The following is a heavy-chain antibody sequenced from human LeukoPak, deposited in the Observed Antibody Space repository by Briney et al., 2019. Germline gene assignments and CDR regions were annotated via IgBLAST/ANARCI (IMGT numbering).Heavy chain of an antibody. J-gene: IGHJ4*02. CDR2: ISSSSSYI. CDR1: GFSFSSYS. V-gene: IGHV3-21*01. Sequence: GGSLRLSCAASGFSFSSYSMNWVRQAPGKGLEWVSSISSSSSYICQADSVKGRFTISRDNAKNSLYLQMNSLRAEDTAVYYCARMLGGTSWGFDCWGQGTLVTVSS. D-gene: IGHD7-27*01. CDR3: ARMLGGTSWGFDC.